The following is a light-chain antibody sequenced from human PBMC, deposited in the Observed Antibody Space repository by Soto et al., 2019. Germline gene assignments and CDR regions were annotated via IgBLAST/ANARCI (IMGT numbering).Light chain of an antibody. V-gene: IGLV2-8*01. CDR2: EVS. CDR3: NAQADNGKHV. J-gene: IGLJ1*01. Sequence: QSALTQPPSASGSPGQSVTISCTGSSSDVGHSNFVSWYQQHPGKGPKLIISEVSKRPSGVPDRFSGSKSGNTASLSVSGLQEEDEADYFCNAQADNGKHVFGTGTKLTVL. CDR1: SSDVGHSNF.